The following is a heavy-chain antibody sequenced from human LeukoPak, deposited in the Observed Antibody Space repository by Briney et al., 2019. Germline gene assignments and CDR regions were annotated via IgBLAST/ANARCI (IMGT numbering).Heavy chain of an antibody. CDR2: ISPNSGGT. D-gene: IGHD2-15*01. J-gene: IGHJ5*02. CDR1: GYTFTGYY. Sequence: GASVKVSCKASGYTFTGYYMHWVRQAPGQGLEWMGWISPNSGGTNYAQQFQGRVTMTRDTSISTAYMELSRLRSDDTAVYYCARDQRYWSGGSCYPDWFDPWGQGTLVTVSS. CDR3: ARDQRYWSGGSCYPDWFDP. V-gene: IGHV1-2*02.